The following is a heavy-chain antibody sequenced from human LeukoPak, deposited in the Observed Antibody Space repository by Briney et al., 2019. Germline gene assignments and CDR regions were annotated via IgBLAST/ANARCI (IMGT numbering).Heavy chain of an antibody. CDR2: IYYSGST. CDR3: ARGTMVRGVIFFDY. J-gene: IGHJ4*02. CDR1: GGSISSGGYY. Sequence: SQTLSLTCTVSGGSISSGGYYWSWIRQHPGKGLEWIGYIYYSGSTYYNPSLKSRVTISVDTSKNQFSLKLSSVTAADTAVYYCARGTMVRGVIFFDYWGQGTLVTVSS. D-gene: IGHD3-10*01. V-gene: IGHV4-31*03.